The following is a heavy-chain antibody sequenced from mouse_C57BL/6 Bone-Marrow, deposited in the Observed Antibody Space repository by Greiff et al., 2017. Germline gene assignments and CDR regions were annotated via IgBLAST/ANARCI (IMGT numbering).Heavy chain of an antibody. D-gene: IGHD1-2*01. CDR1: GYTFTSYW. Sequence: QVQLQQPGAELVRPGSSVKLSCKASGYTFTSYWMDWVKQRPGQGLEWIGNIYPSDSETHYNQKFKDKATLTVDKSSSTAYMQLSSLTSEDSAVYFCARSWYYGPLAYWGQGTTLTVSS. CDR2: IYPSDSET. CDR3: ARSWYYGPLAY. J-gene: IGHJ2*01. V-gene: IGHV1-61*01.